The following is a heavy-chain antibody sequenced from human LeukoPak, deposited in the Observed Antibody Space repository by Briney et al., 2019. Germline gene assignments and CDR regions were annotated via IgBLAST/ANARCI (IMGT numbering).Heavy chain of an antibody. CDR2: ISGSGASS. Sequence: GGSLRLSCAASGFTFSDYAMTWVRQPPGKGLQWVSGISGSGASSYYADPVKGRFIISRDNSKNTLYLQMDSLRAEDTAVYYCAKGASSGWLLYWFDPWGQGTLVTVSS. V-gene: IGHV3-23*01. J-gene: IGHJ5*02. CDR1: GFTFSDYA. CDR3: AKGASSGWLLYWFDP. D-gene: IGHD6-19*01.